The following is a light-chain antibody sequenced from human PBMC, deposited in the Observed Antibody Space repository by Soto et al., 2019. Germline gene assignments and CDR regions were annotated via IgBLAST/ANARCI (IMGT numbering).Light chain of an antibody. CDR3: NSYSTTRTYV. V-gene: IGLV2-14*01. Sequence: QSVLTQPASVSGSPGQSITISCTVSSSDVGAYNYVSWYQQHPGKAPKLMLYGVSNRPSGVSSRFSGSKSGNTASLSISGLLTEDEADYYCNSYSTTRTYVFGTGTKVTLL. CDR2: GVS. CDR1: SSDVGAYNY. J-gene: IGLJ1*01.